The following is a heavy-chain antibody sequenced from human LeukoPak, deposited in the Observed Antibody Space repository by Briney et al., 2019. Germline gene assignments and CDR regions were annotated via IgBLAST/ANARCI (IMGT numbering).Heavy chain of an antibody. J-gene: IGHJ3*02. CDR1: GYTFTSYD. V-gene: IGHV1-8*01. CDR2: MNPNSGNT. CDR3: ARRPVASDAFDI. Sequence: ASVKASCKASGYTFTSYDINWVRQATGQGLEWMGWMNPNSGNTGYAQKFQGRVTMTRNTSISTAYMELSSLRSEDTAVYYCARRPVASDAFDIWGQGTMVTVSS.